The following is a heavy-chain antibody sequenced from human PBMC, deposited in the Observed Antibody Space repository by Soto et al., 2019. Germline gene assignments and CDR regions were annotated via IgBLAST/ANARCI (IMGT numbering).Heavy chain of an antibody. J-gene: IGHJ4*02. CDR2: IYYSGST. CDR1: GGSISSGGYS. CDR3: ARGRYYGSGPVPY. V-gene: IGHV4-30-2*05. D-gene: IGHD3-10*01. Sequence: SETLSLTCAVSGGSISSGGYSWSWIRQPPGKGLEWIGYIYYSGSTYYNPSLKSRVTISVDTSKNQFSLKLSSVTAADTAVYYCARGRYYGSGPVPYWGQGTLVTVSS.